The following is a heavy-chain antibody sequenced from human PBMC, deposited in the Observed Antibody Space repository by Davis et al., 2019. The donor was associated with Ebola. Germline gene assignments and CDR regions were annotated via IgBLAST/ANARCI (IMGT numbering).Heavy chain of an antibody. V-gene: IGHV4-61*05. CDR3: ARGLTYYYDSSGYY. D-gene: IGHD3-22*01. Sequence: SETLSLTCTVSGYSISSGYYWGWIRQPPGKGLEWIGYIYYSGSTNYNPSLKSRVTISVDTSKNQFSLKLRSVTAADTAVYYCARGLTYYYDSSGYYWGQGTLVTVSS. CDR2: IYYSGST. CDR1: GYSISSGYY. J-gene: IGHJ4*02.